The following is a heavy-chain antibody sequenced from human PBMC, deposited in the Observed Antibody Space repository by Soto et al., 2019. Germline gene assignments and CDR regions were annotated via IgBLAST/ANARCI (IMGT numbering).Heavy chain of an antibody. CDR2: INPSGGST. V-gene: IGHV1-46*03. Sequence: ASVKVSCKASGYTFTSYYMHWVRQAPGQGLEWMGIINPSGGSTSYAQKFQGRVTMTRDTSTSTVYMELSSLRSETRAVFYCAGVGVGWGSYYFGFTPGGQGTLVPVPS. J-gene: IGHJ5*02. CDR1: GYTFTSYY. CDR3: AGVGVGWGSYYFGFTP. D-gene: IGHD3-10*01.